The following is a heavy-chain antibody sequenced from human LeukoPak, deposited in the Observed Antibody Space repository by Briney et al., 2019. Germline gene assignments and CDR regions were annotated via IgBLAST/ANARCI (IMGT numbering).Heavy chain of an antibody. V-gene: IGHV4-61*02. CDR1: GGSISSGSYY. CDR3: ARQMAYYYGSGSYLPKWFDP. CDR2: IYTSGST. J-gene: IGHJ5*02. D-gene: IGHD3-10*01. Sequence: PSETLSLTCTVSGGSISSGSYYWSWIRQPAGKGLEWIGRIYTSGSTNYNPSLKSRVTISVDTSKNQFSLKLSSVTAADTAVYYCARQMAYYYGSGSYLPKWFDPWGQGTLVTVSS.